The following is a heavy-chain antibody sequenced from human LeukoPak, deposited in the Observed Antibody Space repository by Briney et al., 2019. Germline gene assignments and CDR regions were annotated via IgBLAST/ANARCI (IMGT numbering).Heavy chain of an antibody. D-gene: IGHD2-21*01. CDR2: IWYDGSNK. Sequence: GGSLRLSCAASGFTFSSYGMHWVRQAPGKGLEWVAVIWYDGSNKYYADSVKGRFTISRDNSKNTLYLQMNSLRAEDTVVYYCARDGLDGGPSIAISNLTFDYWGQGTLVTVSS. CDR1: GFTFSSYG. CDR3: ARDGLDGGPSIAISNLTFDY. J-gene: IGHJ4*02. V-gene: IGHV3-33*01.